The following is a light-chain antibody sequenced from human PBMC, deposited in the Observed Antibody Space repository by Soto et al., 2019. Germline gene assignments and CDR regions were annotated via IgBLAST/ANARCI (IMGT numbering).Light chain of an antibody. Sequence: DTQMTQSPSTLSGSVGDRVTITCRASQSLNRWLAWYQQKPGKAPKLLIYDASSLQSGVPSRFSGSGSRTEFALTISSLQPDDFATYYCQQYNTYSWTFGPGTNVDIK. V-gene: IGKV1-5*01. J-gene: IGKJ1*01. CDR3: QQYNTYSWT. CDR1: QSLNRW. CDR2: DAS.